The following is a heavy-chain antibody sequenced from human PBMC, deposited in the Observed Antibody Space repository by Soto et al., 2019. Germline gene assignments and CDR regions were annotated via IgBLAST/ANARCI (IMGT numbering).Heavy chain of an antibody. D-gene: IGHD6-6*01. CDR2: IYYSGST. CDR3: ARAGYSSSSNWFDP. J-gene: IGHJ5*02. V-gene: IGHV4-59*01. CDR1: GGSISSYY. Sequence: SETLSLTCTVSGGSISSYYWSWIRQPPGKGLEWIGYIYYSGSTNYNPSLKSRVTISVDTSKNQFSLKLSSVTAADTAVYYCARAGYSSSSNWFDPWGQGTLVTVSS.